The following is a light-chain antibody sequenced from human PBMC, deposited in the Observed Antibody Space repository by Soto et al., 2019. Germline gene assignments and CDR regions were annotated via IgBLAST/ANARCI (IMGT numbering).Light chain of an antibody. V-gene: IGLV1-40*01. CDR2: GNS. CDR1: SSNIGAGYD. CDR3: HSFDSSLSGWV. J-gene: IGLJ3*02. Sequence: QSALTQPPSVSGAPGQRVTISCTGSSSNIGAGYDVHWYQQLPGTAPKLLIYGNSNRPSGVPDRFSGSKSGTSASLAITGPWAEDEAGYYCHSFDSSLSGWVFGGGTNLTVL.